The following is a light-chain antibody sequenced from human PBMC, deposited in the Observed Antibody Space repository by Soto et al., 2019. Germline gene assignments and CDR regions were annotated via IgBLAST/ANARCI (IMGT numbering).Light chain of an antibody. CDR3: RSYSISTAYL. V-gene: IGLV2-14*01. CDR2: EVN. Sequence: QSVLTQPASVSGSPGQSITISCTGTSSDVGGYDYVSWYQLHPGKAPKLMVFEVNNRPSGVSYRFSGSKSGNTASLTISGLQAEDEADYFCRSYSISTAYLFGEGTKVTVL. J-gene: IGLJ1*01. CDR1: SSDVGGYDY.